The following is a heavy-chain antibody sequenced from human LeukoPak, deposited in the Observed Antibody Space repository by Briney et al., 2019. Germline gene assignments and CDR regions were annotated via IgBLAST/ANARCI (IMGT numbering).Heavy chain of an antibody. Sequence: QPGGSLRLACAASGFTFSSYEMNWVNQAPGKGLEWVSYISSSGSTYYADSVKGRFTISRDNSKNTLYLQMNSLRAEDTAVYYCAKDRTIFGVVIYYFDYWGQGTLVTVSS. J-gene: IGHJ4*02. V-gene: IGHV3-23*01. CDR1: GFTFSSYE. CDR3: AKDRTIFGVVIYYFDY. CDR2: ISSSGST. D-gene: IGHD3-3*01.